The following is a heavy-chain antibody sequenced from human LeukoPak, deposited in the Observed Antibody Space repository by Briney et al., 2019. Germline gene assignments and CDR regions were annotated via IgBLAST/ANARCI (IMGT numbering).Heavy chain of an antibody. V-gene: IGHV4-4*02. J-gene: IGHJ4*02. CDR2: IYHSGST. CDR3: ARSVQYQLPTMGY. CDR1: GGSISSSNW. Sequence: KASETLSLTCAVSGGSISSSNWWSWVRQPPGKGLEWIGEIYHSGSTNYNPSLKSRVTISVDKSKNQFSLKLNSVTAADTAVYYCARSVQYQLPTMGYWGQGTLVTVSS. D-gene: IGHD2-2*01.